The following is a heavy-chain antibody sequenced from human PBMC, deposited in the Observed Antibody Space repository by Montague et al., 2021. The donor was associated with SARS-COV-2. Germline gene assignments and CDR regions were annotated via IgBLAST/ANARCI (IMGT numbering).Heavy chain of an antibody. CDR2: ISSSSSYI. J-gene: IGHJ6*02. CDR1: GFTFSSYS. V-gene: IGHV3-21*01. D-gene: IGHD4-11*01. Sequence: SLSLSCSASGFTFSSYSMNWVRQAPGKGLEWVSAISSSSSYIYYADSVKGRFTISRDSAKNSLYLQMNSLRAEDTAVYYCASELHPNYYYGMDVWGQGTTVTVSS. CDR3: ASELHPNYYYGMDV.